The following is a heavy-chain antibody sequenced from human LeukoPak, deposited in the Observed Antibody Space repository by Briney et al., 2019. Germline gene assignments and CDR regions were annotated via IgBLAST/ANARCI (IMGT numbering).Heavy chain of an antibody. J-gene: IGHJ4*02. Sequence: GGSLRLSCAASGFTFSSYGMHWVRQAPGKGLEWVAFIRYDGSNKYYADSVKGRFTISRDNSKNTLYLQMNSLRAEDTAVYYCAKGSVLLWSGESTDYFDYWGQGTLVTVSS. CDR3: AKGSVLLWSGESTDYFDY. V-gene: IGHV3-30*02. D-gene: IGHD3-10*01. CDR1: GFTFSSYG. CDR2: IRYDGSNK.